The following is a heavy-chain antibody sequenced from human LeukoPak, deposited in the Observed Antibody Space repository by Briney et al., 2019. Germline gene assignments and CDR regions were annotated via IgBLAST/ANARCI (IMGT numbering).Heavy chain of an antibody. CDR3: AREYGIAAVGGLDV. CDR2: LSYDGSNQ. D-gene: IGHD6-25*01. Sequence: GGSLRLSCAASGFTFSAYSLHWLRQAPGQGLEWVADLSYDGSNQYYADSVKGRFTISRDTSKNVLYLQMNSLGAEDTAVYYCAREYGIAAVGGLDVWGKGITVTVSS. V-gene: IGHV3-30*04. CDR1: GFTFSAYS. J-gene: IGHJ6*04.